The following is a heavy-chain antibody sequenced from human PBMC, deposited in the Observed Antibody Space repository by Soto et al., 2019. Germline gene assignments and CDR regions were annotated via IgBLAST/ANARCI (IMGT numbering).Heavy chain of an antibody. CDR3: ARYSVRNSFDY. CDR1: GGSISSSNW. D-gene: IGHD1-7*01. V-gene: IGHV4-4*02. Sequence: QVQLQESGPGLVKPSGTLSLTCAVSGGSISSSNWWSWVRQPPGKGLEWIGEIYHSGSTNYNPSLKHRVIISVEKSENQFSLKLSSVTAADTAVYDCARYSVRNSFDYWGQGPLVSVSP. CDR2: IYHSGST. J-gene: IGHJ4*02.